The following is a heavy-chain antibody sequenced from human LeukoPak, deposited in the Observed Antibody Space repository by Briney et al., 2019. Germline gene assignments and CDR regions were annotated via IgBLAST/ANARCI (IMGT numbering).Heavy chain of an antibody. CDR3: ARQIGSGWPRAEYFQH. D-gene: IGHD6-19*01. CDR2: INAGNGNT. CDR1: GYTFTSYA. V-gene: IGHV1-3*01. Sequence: ASVKVSGKASGYTFTSYAMHWVRQAPGQRLEWMGWINAGNGNTKYSQKFQGRVTITRDTSASTAYMELSSLRSEDTAVYYCARQIGSGWPRAEYFQHWGQGTLVTVSS. J-gene: IGHJ1*01.